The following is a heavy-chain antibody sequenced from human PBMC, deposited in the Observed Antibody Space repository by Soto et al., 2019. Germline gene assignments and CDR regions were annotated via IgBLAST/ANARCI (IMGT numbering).Heavy chain of an antibody. CDR1: GGSISSGDYY. J-gene: IGHJ5*02. CDR3: ARVMVVTQNWFDP. V-gene: IGHV4-30-4*01. Sequence: QVQLQESGPGLVKPSQTLSLTCTVSGGSISSGDYYWSWIRQPPGKGLEWIGYIYYSGSTYYNPSLKSLVTISVDTSKYQFSLKLSSVTAADTAVYYCARVMVVTQNWFDPWGQGTLVTVSS. CDR2: IYYSGST. D-gene: IGHD2-21*02.